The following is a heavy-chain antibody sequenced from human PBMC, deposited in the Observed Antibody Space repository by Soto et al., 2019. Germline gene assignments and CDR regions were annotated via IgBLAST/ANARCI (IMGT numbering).Heavy chain of an antibody. V-gene: IGHV1-18*01. CDR2: ISAHNGNT. J-gene: IGHJ2*01. CDR1: GYTFTSYG. CDR3: ARSWYSTTRYFDL. D-gene: IGHD1-26*01. Sequence: ASVKVSCKPSGYTFTSYGISWVRQAPGQGLEWMGWISAHNGNTNYAQKVQGRVTMTTDTSTSTAYMELTSLRSDDTAVYYCARSWYSTTRYFDLWGRGTLVTVSS.